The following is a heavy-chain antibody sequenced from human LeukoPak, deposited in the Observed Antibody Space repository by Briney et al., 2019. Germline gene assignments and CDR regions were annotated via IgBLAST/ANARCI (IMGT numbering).Heavy chain of an antibody. D-gene: IGHD2-15*01. V-gene: IGHV3-23*01. CDR3: APVDGYCSSGSCSY. CDR2: ISGSGGST. CDR1: GFTFSSYA. Sequence: GGSLRLSCAASGFTFSSYAMSWVRQAPGKGLEWVSAISGSGGSTYYADSVKGRFTISRDNSKNTLYLQMNSLRAEDTAVYYCAPVDGYCSSGSCSYWGQGTLVTVSS. J-gene: IGHJ4*02.